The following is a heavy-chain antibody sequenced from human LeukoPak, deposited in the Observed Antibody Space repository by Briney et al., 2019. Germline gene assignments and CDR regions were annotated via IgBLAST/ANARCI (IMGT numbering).Heavy chain of an antibody. CDR1: GFTFSSYA. D-gene: IGHD3-10*01. CDR3: AKDIREYYGSGSYYNYYGMDV. CDR2: ISGSGGST. Sequence: PGGSLRLSCAASGFTFSSYAMSWVRQAPGKGLEWVSAISGSGGSTYYADSVKGRFTISRDNSKNTLYLQMNSLRAEDTAVYYCAKDIREYYGSGSYYNYYGMDVWGQGTTVTVSS. V-gene: IGHV3-23*01. J-gene: IGHJ6*02.